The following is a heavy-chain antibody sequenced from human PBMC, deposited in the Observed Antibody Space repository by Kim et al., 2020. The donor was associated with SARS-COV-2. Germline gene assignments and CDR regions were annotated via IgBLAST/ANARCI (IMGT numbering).Heavy chain of an antibody. Sequence: ASVKVSCKTSDYTFETYGIAWVRQVPGQGLEWLGWISARHGDTNSLESLQGRFTMTTDSSTSTAYMELTSLTSDDTAVYYCARVGRRSYALYWGQGTLVTVSS. V-gene: IGHV1-18*01. D-gene: IGHD3-16*01. CDR1: DYTFETYG. CDR3: ARVGRRSYALY. J-gene: IGHJ4*02. CDR2: ISARHGDT.